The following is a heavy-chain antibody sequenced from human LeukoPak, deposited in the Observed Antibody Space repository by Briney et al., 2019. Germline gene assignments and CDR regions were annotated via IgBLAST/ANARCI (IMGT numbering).Heavy chain of an antibody. J-gene: IGHJ1*01. CDR3: ARRRYYDGSGYLE. Sequence: SETLSLTCTVSGGSISSSSYYWGWIRQPLGKGLEWIGSIYYSGRTYYSPSLKSRVTLSVDTSSNQFSLNLRSVTAADTAVYYCARRRYYDGSGYLEWGQGTLLSVSS. CDR1: GGSISSSSYY. CDR2: IYYSGRT. D-gene: IGHD3-22*01. V-gene: IGHV4-39*01.